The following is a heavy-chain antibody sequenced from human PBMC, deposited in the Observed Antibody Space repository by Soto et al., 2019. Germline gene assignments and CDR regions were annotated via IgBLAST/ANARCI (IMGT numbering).Heavy chain of an antibody. D-gene: IGHD3-3*01. CDR1: GGSISSYY. J-gene: IGHJ4*02. Sequence: PSETLSLTCTVSGGSISSYYWSWVRQPPGKGLEWIGYIYYSGSTNYNPSLNSRVTISVDTSKNQFSLKLSSVTAADTAVYYCERVRMDCWSGYPFDYWGQGTLVTVSS. CDR3: ERVRMDCWSGYPFDY. V-gene: IGHV4-59*01. CDR2: IYYSGST.